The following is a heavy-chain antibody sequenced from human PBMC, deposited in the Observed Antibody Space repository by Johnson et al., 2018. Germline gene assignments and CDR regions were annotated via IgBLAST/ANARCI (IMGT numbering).Heavy chain of an antibody. V-gene: IGHV4-34*01. CDR2: INHSGRT. CDR3: AREWGTTVNGAPYYYYYMDV. D-gene: IGHD4-11*01. J-gene: IGHJ6*03. Sequence: QVQLQQWGAGLLKPSETLSLTCAVYGGSFSGYYWSWIRQPPGKGLEWIGEINHSGRTHYNPSLKSRVPISVDTSKNPFSLKLSSVTAADTALYYCAREWGTTVNGAPYYYYYMDVWGKGTTVTVSS. CDR1: GGSFSGYY.